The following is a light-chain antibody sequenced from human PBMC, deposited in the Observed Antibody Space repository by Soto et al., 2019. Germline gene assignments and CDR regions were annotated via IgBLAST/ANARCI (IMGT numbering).Light chain of an antibody. CDR3: QQHHNWPPVT. Sequence: EIVMTQSPATLSVSPGERATLSCRASQSVGSNLAWYQQKAGQAPRLLIYGASTRSTGITARFSGSGSGTEFTLTISSLQTEDFSLYYCQQHHNWPPVTFGQGTRLDIK. CDR2: GAS. V-gene: IGKV3-15*01. CDR1: QSVGSN. J-gene: IGKJ5*01.